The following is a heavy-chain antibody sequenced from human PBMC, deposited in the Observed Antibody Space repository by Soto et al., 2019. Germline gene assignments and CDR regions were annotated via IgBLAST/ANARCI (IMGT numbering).Heavy chain of an antibody. J-gene: IGHJ4*02. CDR3: ARGLRGAFDY. CDR1: GGSISSGGYS. D-gene: IGHD3-10*01. Sequence: SETLSLTCAVPGGSISSGGYSWSWIRQPPGKGLEWIGYIYHSGSTYYNPSLKSRVTISVDRSKNQFSLKLSSVTAADTAVYYCARGLRGAFDYWGRGTLVTVSS. CDR2: IYHSGST. V-gene: IGHV4-30-2*01.